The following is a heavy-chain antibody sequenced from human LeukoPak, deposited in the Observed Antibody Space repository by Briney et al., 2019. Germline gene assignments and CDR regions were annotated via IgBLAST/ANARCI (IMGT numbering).Heavy chain of an antibody. J-gene: IGHJ4*02. CDR1: GGSISSGDSY. CDR3: ARGSPLWFGELSHFDY. D-gene: IGHD3-10*01. Sequence: SETLSLTCTVSGGSISSGDSYWTWIRQPPGKGLEWIGYIYYSGSTYYNPSLKSRVTISVDTSKNQFSLKLSSVTAADTAVYYCARGSPLWFGELSHFDYWGQGTLVTVSS. CDR2: IYYSGST. V-gene: IGHV4-30-4*01.